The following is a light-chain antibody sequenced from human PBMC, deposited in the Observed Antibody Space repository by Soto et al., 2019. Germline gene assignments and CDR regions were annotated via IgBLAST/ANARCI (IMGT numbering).Light chain of an antibody. CDR3: AAWDDSLNGVFV. Sequence: QSVLTQPPSASGTPGQRVTISCSGSSSNIGSNTVNWYQQLPGTAPKLLIYSNNQRPSGVPDRFSGSKSGTSASLAISGLQSEYEADYYCAAWDDSLNGVFVFGTGTKVTVL. CDR2: SNN. CDR1: SSNIGSNT. V-gene: IGLV1-44*01. J-gene: IGLJ1*01.